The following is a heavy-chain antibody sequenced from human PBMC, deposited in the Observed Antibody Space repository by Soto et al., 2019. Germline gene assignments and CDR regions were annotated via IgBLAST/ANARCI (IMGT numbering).Heavy chain of an antibody. D-gene: IGHD2-15*01. J-gene: IGHJ4*02. CDR2: ISTITNYT. CDR3: ASGHNRIDF. V-gene: IGHV3-21*01. Sequence: EVQLVESGGGLVKPGGSLRLSCAASGFTFTNYRMNWVRQAPGKGLEFVSCISTITNYTYYADSVKGRFTISRDNAKDSLSLQMSSLRAEDTAVYYCASGHNRIDFWGQGTLVTVSS. CDR1: GFTFTNYR.